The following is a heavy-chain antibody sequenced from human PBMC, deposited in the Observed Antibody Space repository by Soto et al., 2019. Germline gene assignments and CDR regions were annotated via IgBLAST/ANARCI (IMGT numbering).Heavy chain of an antibody. Sequence: GASVKVSCKASGYTFTSYGISWVRQAPGQGLEWMGWISAYNGNTNYAQKLQGRVTMTTDTSTSTAYMELRSLRSDDTAVYYCARYEIGTISGAVKGNWFDPWGQGTLVTVSS. D-gene: IGHD3-3*01. CDR3: ARYEIGTISGAVKGNWFDP. J-gene: IGHJ5*02. CDR1: GYTFTSYG. CDR2: ISAYNGNT. V-gene: IGHV1-18*04.